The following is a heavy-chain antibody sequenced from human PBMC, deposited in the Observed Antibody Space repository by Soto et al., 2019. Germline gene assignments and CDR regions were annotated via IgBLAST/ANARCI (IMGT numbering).Heavy chain of an antibody. Sequence: SETLSLTCAVYGGSFSGYYWSLIRQPPGKGLEWIGEINHSGSTNYNPSLKSRVTISVDTSKNQFSLKLSSVTAADTAVYYCARRNTYGDYGGWFDPWGQGTLVTVSS. J-gene: IGHJ5*02. CDR2: INHSGST. V-gene: IGHV4-34*01. CDR3: ARRNTYGDYGGWFDP. D-gene: IGHD4-17*01. CDR1: GGSFSGYY.